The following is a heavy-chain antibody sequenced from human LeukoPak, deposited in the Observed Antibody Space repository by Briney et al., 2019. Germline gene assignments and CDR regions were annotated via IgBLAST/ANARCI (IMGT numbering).Heavy chain of an antibody. CDR2: INPSGGST. Sequence: APVKVSCKASGYTFTGYYMHWVRQAPGQGLEWMGIINPSGGSTSYAQKFQGRVTMTRDTSTSTVYMELSSLRSEDTAVYYCARGPPAIVGATLGAFDIWGQGTMVTVSS. J-gene: IGHJ3*02. CDR3: ARGPPAIVGATLGAFDI. CDR1: GYTFTGYY. D-gene: IGHD1-26*01. V-gene: IGHV1-46*01.